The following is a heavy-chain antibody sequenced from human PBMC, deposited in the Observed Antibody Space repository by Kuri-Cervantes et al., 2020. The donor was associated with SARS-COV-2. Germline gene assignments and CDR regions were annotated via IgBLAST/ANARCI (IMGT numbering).Heavy chain of an antibody. CDR3: ARHGGRSGSYDPRMDY. D-gene: IGHD1-26*01. J-gene: IGHJ4*02. CDR2: IYTSGST. CDR1: GGSISSYY. V-gene: IGHV4-4*07. Sequence: GSLRLSCTVSGGSISSYYWSWIRQPAGKGLEWIGRIYTSGSTNYNPSLKSRVTMSVDTSKNQFSLKLSSVTAADTAVYYCARHGGRSGSYDPRMDYWGQGTLVTVSS.